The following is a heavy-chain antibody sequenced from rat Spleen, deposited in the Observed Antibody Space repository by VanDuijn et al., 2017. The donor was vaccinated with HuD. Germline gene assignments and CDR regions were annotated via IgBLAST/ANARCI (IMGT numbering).Heavy chain of an antibody. J-gene: IGHJ4*01. V-gene: IGHV5-29*01. CDR2: ISYDGSST. CDR3: TRGYVMDA. Sequence: EVQLVESGGGLVQPGRSLKLSCAASGFTFSDFFMAWVRQAPTRGLEWVATISYDGSSTYYRDSVKGRFTISRDDVKNTLYVQMDSLRSEDTATYYCTRGYVMDAWGQGASVTVSS. CDR1: GFTFSDFF.